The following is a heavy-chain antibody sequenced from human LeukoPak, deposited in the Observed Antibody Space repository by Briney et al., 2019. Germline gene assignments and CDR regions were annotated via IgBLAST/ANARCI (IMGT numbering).Heavy chain of an antibody. CDR2: ISSSSIYI. D-gene: IGHD4-17*01. V-gene: IGHV3-21*04. J-gene: IGHJ4*02. Sequence: GGSLRLSCVVSGFTLSSYTMNWVRQAPGKGLEWVSCISSSSIYIYDADSVKGRFTISRDNSKNTLYLQMNSLRAEDTAVYYCAGTTVTTPIAFDYWGQGTLVTVSS. CDR1: GFTLSSYT. CDR3: AGTTVTTPIAFDY.